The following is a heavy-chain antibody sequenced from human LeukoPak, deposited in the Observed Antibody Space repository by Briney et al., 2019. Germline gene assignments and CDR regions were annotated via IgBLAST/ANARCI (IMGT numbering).Heavy chain of an antibody. Sequence: GGSLRLSCAASGFTFSSYGMHWVRQAPGKGPEWVAVISYDGSNKYYADSVKGRFTISRDNSKNTLYLQMNSLRAEDTAVYYCAKDFRQLWSYFDYWGQGTLVTVSS. D-gene: IGHD5-18*01. CDR2: ISYDGSNK. CDR3: AKDFRQLWSYFDY. V-gene: IGHV3-30*18. J-gene: IGHJ4*02. CDR1: GFTFSSYG.